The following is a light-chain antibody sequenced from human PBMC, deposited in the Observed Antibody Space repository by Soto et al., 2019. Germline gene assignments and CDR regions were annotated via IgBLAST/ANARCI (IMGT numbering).Light chain of an antibody. CDR1: QSLLHSNGYNF. Sequence: DIVMTQSPLSLPVTPGEPASISCRSSQSLLHSNGYNFLDWXLQKPGQSPQLLIYMGFKRASGVPDRFSGSGSGTYFTLKISRVEAEDAGVYYCMQALQTPRTFGQATKVDIK. J-gene: IGKJ1*01. CDR2: MGF. CDR3: MQALQTPRT. V-gene: IGKV2-28*01.